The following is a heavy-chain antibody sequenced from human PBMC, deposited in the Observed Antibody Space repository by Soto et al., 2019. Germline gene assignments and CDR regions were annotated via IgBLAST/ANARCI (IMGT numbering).Heavy chain of an antibody. Sequence: SETLSLTCTVSGGSISSYYWSWIRQPPGKGLEWIGEINHSGSTNYNPSLKSRVTISVDTSKNQFSLKLSSVTAADTAVYYCASGPDYYGMDVWGQGTTVTVS. V-gene: IGHV4-34*01. J-gene: IGHJ6*02. CDR2: INHSGST. CDR3: ASGPDYYGMDV. CDR1: GGSISSYY.